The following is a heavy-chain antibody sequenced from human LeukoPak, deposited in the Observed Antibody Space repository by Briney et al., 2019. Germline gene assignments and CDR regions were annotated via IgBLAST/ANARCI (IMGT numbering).Heavy chain of an antibody. CDR3: ARSWAVQNTFYYFDD. CDR2: IVPVFETI. Sequence: SVKVSCKASGGTFSSYAVSWVRQAPGQGLEWMGGIVPVFETIDYAQKFQGRVTLSADDSTTTAYMELNSLRSEDTAVYYCARSWAVQNTFYYFDDWGQGTLVTVSS. CDR1: GGTFSSYA. D-gene: IGHD1-1*01. J-gene: IGHJ4*02. V-gene: IGHV1-69*13.